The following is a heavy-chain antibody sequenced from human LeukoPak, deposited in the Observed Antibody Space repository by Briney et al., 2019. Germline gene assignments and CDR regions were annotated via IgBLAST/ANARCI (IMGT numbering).Heavy chain of an antibody. Sequence: SETLSLTCTVSGGSISSYYWSWNRQPAGKGLEWIGRIYTSGSTNYNPSLKSRVTMSVDTSKNQFSLKLSSVTAADTAVYYCARALAVAGTYYYYGMDVWGQGTTVTVSS. V-gene: IGHV4-4*07. J-gene: IGHJ6*02. CDR3: ARALAVAGTYYYYGMDV. CDR2: IYTSGST. D-gene: IGHD6-19*01. CDR1: GGSISSYY.